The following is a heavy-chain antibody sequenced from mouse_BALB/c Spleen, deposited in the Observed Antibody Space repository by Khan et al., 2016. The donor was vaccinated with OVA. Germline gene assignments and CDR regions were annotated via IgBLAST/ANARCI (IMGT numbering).Heavy chain of an antibody. J-gene: IGHJ1*01. CDR1: GYSFTRYT. CDR3: ARSHYGSSYGWYVDV. Sequence: VQLQQSGAELARPGASVKMSCKASGYSFTRYTMHWVKQRPGQGLEWIGYINPSSGYTTYNQKFKDKATLTADKSSSTAYMQLSSLTSEDSAVYSCARSHYGSSYGWYVDVWGAGTTVTVSS. V-gene: IGHV1-4*01. CDR2: INPSSGYT. D-gene: IGHD1-1*01.